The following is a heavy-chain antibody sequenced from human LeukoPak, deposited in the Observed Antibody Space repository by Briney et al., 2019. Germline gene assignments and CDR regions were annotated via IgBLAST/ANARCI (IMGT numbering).Heavy chain of an antibody. V-gene: IGHV4-59*01. CDR1: GGSMSAYY. CDR3: ARLLRSGSYDSSGYTPFDY. CDR2: IYYSGIT. J-gene: IGHJ4*02. Sequence: SETLSLTCTVSGGSMSAYYWSWIRQPPGKGLEWIGYIYYSGITNYNPSLKSRVSVSVDTSKNQFSLKLSSVTAADMAVYYCARLLRSGSYDSSGYTPFDYWGQGTLVTVSS. D-gene: IGHD3-22*01.